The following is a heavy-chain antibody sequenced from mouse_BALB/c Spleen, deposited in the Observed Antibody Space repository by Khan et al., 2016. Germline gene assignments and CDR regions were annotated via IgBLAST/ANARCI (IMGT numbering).Heavy chain of an antibody. CDR1: GYSFTDYN. CDR2: IDPYNGGT. J-gene: IGHJ3*01. Sequence: VQLQQSGPELVKPGASVKVSCKATGYSFTDYNIYWVKQSHGKSLEWIGYIDPYNGGTSYNKKFKGKATLTVDKSSSTAFMRLNSLTSEDSAVFYCARYDYDVTWLAYWGQGTLVTVSA. V-gene: IGHV1S135*01. D-gene: IGHD2-4*01. CDR3: ARYDYDVTWLAY.